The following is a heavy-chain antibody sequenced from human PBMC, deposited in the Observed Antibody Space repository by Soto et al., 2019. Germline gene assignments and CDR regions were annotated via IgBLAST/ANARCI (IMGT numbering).Heavy chain of an antibody. CDR1: GFTFSGYS. Sequence: EVQLVESGGGLVKPGGSLRLSCVASGFTFSGYSINWVRQAPGKGLEWVSYISGPSIYIYYADSVKGRFTISRDNAKSAVYLQMISLREEDTAVYFCARGFRNGLNVWGQGTTVSVSS. CDR2: ISGPSIYI. V-gene: IGHV3-21*01. D-gene: IGHD2-8*01. CDR3: ARGFRNGLNV. J-gene: IGHJ6*02.